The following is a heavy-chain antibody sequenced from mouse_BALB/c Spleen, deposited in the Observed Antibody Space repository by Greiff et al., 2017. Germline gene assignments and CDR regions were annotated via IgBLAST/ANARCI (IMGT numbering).Heavy chain of an antibody. Sequence: DVKLQESGPGLVKPSQSLSLTCSVTGYSITSGYYWNWIRQFPGNKLEWMGYISYDGSNNYNPSLKNRISITRDTSKNQFFLKLNSVTTEDTATYYCAQLNYGGFAYWGQGTLVTVSA. CDR3: AQLNYGGFAY. CDR2: ISYDGSN. D-gene: IGHD1-1*01. CDR1: GYSITSGYY. J-gene: IGHJ3*01. V-gene: IGHV3-6*02.